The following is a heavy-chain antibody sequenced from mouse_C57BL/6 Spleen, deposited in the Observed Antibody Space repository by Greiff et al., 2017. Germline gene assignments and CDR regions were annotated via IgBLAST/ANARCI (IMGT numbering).Heavy chain of an antibody. V-gene: IGHV1-82*01. CDR3: ARSMITTGNYFDY. J-gene: IGHJ2*01. CDR2: IYPGDGAT. CDR1: GYAFSSSW. Sequence: VQLQESGPELVKPGASVKISCKASGYAFSSSWMNWVKQRPGKGLEWIGRIYPGDGATNYKGKFKGKATLTADKSSSTAYLQLSSLTSEDSAVYFCARSMITTGNYFDYGGQGTTLTVSS. D-gene: IGHD2-4*01.